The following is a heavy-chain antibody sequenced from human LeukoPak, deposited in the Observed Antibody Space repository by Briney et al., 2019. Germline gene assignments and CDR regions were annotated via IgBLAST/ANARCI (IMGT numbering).Heavy chain of an antibody. CDR1: GFTFSSYW. CDR3: ASSLGALI. CDR2: IKQDGSEK. Sequence: PGGSLRLSCATSGFTFSSYWMSWVRQAPGKGLEWVANIKQDGSEKYYVDSVKGRFTISRDNAKSTVYLQMNSLRAEDTAVYYCASSLGALIWGQGTLVTVPS. J-gene: IGHJ4*02. V-gene: IGHV3-7*02. D-gene: IGHD1-26*01.